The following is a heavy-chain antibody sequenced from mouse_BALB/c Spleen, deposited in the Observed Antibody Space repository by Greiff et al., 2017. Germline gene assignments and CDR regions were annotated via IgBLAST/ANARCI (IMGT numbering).Heavy chain of an antibody. Sequence: EVKVVESGGGLVQPGGSRKLSCAASGFTFSSFGMHWVRQAPEKGLEWVAYISSGSSTIYYADTVKGRFTISRDNPKNTLFLQMTSLRSEDTAMYYCARRGYGSSYGAMDYWGQGTSVTVSS. V-gene: IGHV5-17*02. D-gene: IGHD1-1*01. CDR1: GFTFSSFG. CDR2: ISSGSSTI. J-gene: IGHJ4*01. CDR3: ARRGYGSSYGAMDY.